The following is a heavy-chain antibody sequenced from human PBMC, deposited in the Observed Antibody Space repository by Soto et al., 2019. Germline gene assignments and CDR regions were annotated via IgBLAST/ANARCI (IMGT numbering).Heavy chain of an antibody. CDR3: ARVGGYCSSTSCYVNWDYGMDV. CDR1: GFTFSSYS. J-gene: IGHJ6*02. CDR2: ISSSSSYI. V-gene: IGHV3-21*01. D-gene: IGHD2-2*01. Sequence: EVQLVESGGGLVKPGGSLRLSCAASGFTFSSYSMNWVRQAPGKGLEWVSSISSSSSYIYYADSVKGRFTISRDNAKNSLYLQMNSLRAEDTAVYYCARVGGYCSSTSCYVNWDYGMDVWGQGTTVTVSS.